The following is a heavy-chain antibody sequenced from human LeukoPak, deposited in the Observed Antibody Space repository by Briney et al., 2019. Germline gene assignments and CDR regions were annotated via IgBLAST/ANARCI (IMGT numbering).Heavy chain of an antibody. CDR1: GFTFTTFW. CDR3: ARDSGIVLPKPFDI. CDR2: INHDGSSA. J-gene: IGHJ3*02. Sequence: GGSLRLSCAPSGFTFTTFWMHWVRQAPGKGLVWVARINHDGSSANYVDSVKGRFTISRDNPKKTLYLQMNSLRAEDTSVYYCARDSGIVLPKPFDIWGQGTMVTVSS. V-gene: IGHV3-74*01. D-gene: IGHD2-8*01.